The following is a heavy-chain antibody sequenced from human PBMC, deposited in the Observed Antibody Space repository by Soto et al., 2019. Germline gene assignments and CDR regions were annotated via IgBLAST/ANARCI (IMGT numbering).Heavy chain of an antibody. CDR2: ISSSSTYT. D-gene: IGHD3-22*01. CDR1: GFSFSDYY. J-gene: IGHJ4*02. Sequence: GGSLRLSCAVSGFSFSDYYMSWIRQAPGKGLEWISYISSSSTYTNYADSVKGRFTISRDNAKNSLYLRLNNLRAEDTAVYYCARNGGPYYYDSSGYYLDYWGQGTLVTVSS. CDR3: ARNGGPYYYDSSGYYLDY. V-gene: IGHV3-11*06.